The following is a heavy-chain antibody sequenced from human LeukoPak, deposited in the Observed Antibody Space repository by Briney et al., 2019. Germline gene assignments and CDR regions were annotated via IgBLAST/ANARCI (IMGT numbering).Heavy chain of an antibody. CDR1: GFTFSSYG. J-gene: IGHJ6*03. D-gene: IGHD2-15*01. CDR3: ARGRYCSGGSCYSWYNYYYMDV. V-gene: IGHV3-30*04. CDR2: ISYDGGNK. Sequence: GGSLRLSCAASGFTFSSYGMHWVRQAPGKGLEWVAVISYDGGNKYYADPVKGRLTISRDNSKNTLYLQMNSLRADDTAVYYCARGRYCSGGSCYSWYNYYYMDVWGKGTTVIVSS.